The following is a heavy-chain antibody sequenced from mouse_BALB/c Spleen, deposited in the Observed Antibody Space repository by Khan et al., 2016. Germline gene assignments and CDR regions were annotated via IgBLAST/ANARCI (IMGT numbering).Heavy chain of an antibody. CDR3: ARGIYYYGSRTYYFDY. Sequence: VQLQESGAELMKPGASVKISCKATGYTFSSYWIEWVKQRPGHGLEWIGEILSGSGSTDYNEKFKDKATFTADTSSNTAYMQLSSLTSEDSAVYYCARGIYYYGSRTYYFDYWGQGTTLTVSS. J-gene: IGHJ2*01. CDR2: ILSGSGST. D-gene: IGHD1-1*01. CDR1: GYTFSSYW. V-gene: IGHV1-9*01.